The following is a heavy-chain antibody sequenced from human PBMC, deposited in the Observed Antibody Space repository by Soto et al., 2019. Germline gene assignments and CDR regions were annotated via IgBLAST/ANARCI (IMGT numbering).Heavy chain of an antibody. CDR1: GGTFSSYA. J-gene: IGHJ6*02. V-gene: IGHV1-69*13. Sequence: GASVKVSCKASGGTFSSYAISWVRQAPGQGLEWMGGIIPIFGTANYAQKFQGRVTITADESTSTAYMELSSLRSEDTAVYYCARSPCRNGVCYTGHYYYYGMDVWGQGTTVTVSS. D-gene: IGHD2-8*01. CDR3: ARSPCRNGVCYTGHYYYYGMDV. CDR2: IIPIFGTA.